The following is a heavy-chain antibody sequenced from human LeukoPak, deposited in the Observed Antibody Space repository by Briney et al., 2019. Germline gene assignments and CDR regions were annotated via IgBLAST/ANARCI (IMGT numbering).Heavy chain of an antibody. CDR3: ARDRSPAGEDAFDI. CDR1: GGSISSYY. D-gene: IGHD2-2*01. CDR2: IYTSGST. Sequence: SETLSLTCTVSGGSISSYYWSWIRQPAGKGLEWIGRIYTSGSTNYNPSLKSRVTISVDTSKNQFSLKLSSVTAADTAVYYCARDRSPAGEDAFDIWGQGTMVTVSS. V-gene: IGHV4-4*07. J-gene: IGHJ3*02.